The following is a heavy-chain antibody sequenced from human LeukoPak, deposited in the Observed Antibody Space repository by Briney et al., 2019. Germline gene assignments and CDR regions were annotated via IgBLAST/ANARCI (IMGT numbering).Heavy chain of an antibody. J-gene: IGHJ4*02. CDR1: GFTFSAYP. V-gene: IGHV3-21*01. Sequence: GGSLRLSCAASGFTFSAYPMNWVRQAPGKGLEWVSSISPRSDYIYYTDSVKGRFTISRDNAGSTLYLQMNSLRAEDTAVYYCARGGYRDYDYEYWGQGTLVTVSS. CDR3: ARGGYRDYDYEY. CDR2: ISPRSDYI. D-gene: IGHD5-12*01.